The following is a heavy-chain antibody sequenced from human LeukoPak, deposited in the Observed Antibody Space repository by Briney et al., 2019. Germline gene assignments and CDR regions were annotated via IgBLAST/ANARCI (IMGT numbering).Heavy chain of an antibody. D-gene: IGHD7-27*01. CDR1: GGSFSGYY. V-gene: IGHV4-34*01. Sequence: SETLSLTCAVYGGSFSGYYWSWIRQPPGKGLEWIGEINHSGTTNYNPSLKSRVTMSVDTSRNQVSLKLSSVTAADAAVYYCARPLSGAFDYWGQGILVTVSS. CDR2: INHSGTT. J-gene: IGHJ4*02. CDR3: ARPLSGAFDY.